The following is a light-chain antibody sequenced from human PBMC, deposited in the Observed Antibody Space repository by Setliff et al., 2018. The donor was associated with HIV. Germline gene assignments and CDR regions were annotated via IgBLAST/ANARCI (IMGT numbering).Light chain of an antibody. J-gene: IGLJ1*01. CDR1: SSDVGGYNY. V-gene: IGLV2-14*01. Sequence: QSVLTQPASMSGSPGQSITISCTGTSSDVGGYNYVSWYQQHPGKAPKLIIYEVRNRPSGVSNRFSGSKSGNTASLTISGLQAEDEADYYCSSYAISNTLPFGTGTKVTVL. CDR3: SSYAISNTLP. CDR2: EVR.